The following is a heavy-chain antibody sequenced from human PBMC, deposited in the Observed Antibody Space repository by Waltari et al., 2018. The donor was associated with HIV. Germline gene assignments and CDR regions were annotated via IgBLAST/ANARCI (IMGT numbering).Heavy chain of an antibody. Sequence: QVQLVQSGAEVKKPGASVKVSCKASGYTFTGYSMHWVRQAPGQGLEWMGWINPNSGGTNDAQKFQGRVTMTRDTSISTAYMELSRLRSDDTAVYYCARGITGTHWFDPWGQGTLVTVSS. CDR3: ARGITGTHWFDP. J-gene: IGHJ5*02. CDR2: INPNSGGT. V-gene: IGHV1-2*02. CDR1: GYTFTGYS. D-gene: IGHD1-20*01.